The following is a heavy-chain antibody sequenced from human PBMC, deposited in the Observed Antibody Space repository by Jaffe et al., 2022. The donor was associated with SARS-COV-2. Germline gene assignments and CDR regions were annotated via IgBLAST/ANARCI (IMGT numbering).Heavy chain of an antibody. J-gene: IGHJ4*02. D-gene: IGHD3-10*01. CDR2: ISANSGNT. CDR3: ARAFHGSGSQLVY. V-gene: IGHV1-18*01. CDR1: GYTFTTYG. Sequence: QVQLVQSGAEVKKPGASVKVSCKASGYTFTTYGISWVRQAPGQGLEWMGWISANSGNTLYARKLQGRLTVTIDTSTSTAYMELRSLRSDDTARYYCARAFHGSGSQLVYWGQGTLVTVSS.